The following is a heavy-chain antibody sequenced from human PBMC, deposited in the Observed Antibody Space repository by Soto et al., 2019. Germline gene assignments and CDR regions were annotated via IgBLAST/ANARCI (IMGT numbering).Heavy chain of an antibody. CDR3: ARGFDILTGYYYYGMDV. V-gene: IGHV1-46*01. Sequence: ASVKVSCKASGYTFTSYYMHWVRQAPGQVLEWMGIINPSGGSTSYAQKFQGRVTMTRDTSTSTVYMELSSLRSEDTAVYYCARGFDILTGYYYYGMDVWGQGTTVTVSS. D-gene: IGHD3-9*01. CDR1: GYTFTSYY. CDR2: INPSGGST. J-gene: IGHJ6*02.